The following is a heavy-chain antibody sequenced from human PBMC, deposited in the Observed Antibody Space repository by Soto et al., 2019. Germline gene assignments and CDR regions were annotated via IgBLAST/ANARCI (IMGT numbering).Heavy chain of an antibody. J-gene: IGHJ6*02. CDR1: GGSVSSGSYY. Sequence: SETLSLTCTVSGGSVSSGSYYWSWIRQPPGKGLEWIGYIYYSGSTNYNPSLKSRVTMSVDTSKNQFSLKLSSVTAADTAVYYCAREMVDSAALYYYYYGMDVWGQGTTVTVSS. CDR3: AREMVDSAALYYYYYGMDV. CDR2: IYYSGST. V-gene: IGHV4-61*01. D-gene: IGHD2-8*01.